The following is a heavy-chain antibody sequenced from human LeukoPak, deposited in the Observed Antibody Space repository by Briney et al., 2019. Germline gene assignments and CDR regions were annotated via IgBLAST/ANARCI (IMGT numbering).Heavy chain of an antibody. V-gene: IGHV4-38-2*02. Sequence: ASETLSLTCTVSGYSISSGYYWGWIRQPPGKGLEWIGSIYHSGSTYYNPSLKSRVTISVDTSKNQFSLKLSSVTAADTAVYYCARDSWLDYYDSSGFDYWGQGTLVTVSS. D-gene: IGHD3-22*01. CDR3: ARDSWLDYYDSSGFDY. CDR2: IYHSGST. J-gene: IGHJ4*02. CDR1: GYSISSGYY.